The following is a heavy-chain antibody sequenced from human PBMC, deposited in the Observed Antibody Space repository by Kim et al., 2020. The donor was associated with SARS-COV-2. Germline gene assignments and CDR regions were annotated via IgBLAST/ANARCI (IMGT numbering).Heavy chain of an antibody. D-gene: IGHD6-19*01. CDR2: ISSSSSYT. CDR3: AREVAVAGFDY. V-gene: IGHV3-11*05. CDR1: GFTFSDYY. Sequence: GGSLRLSCAASGFTFSDYYMSWIRQAPGKGLEWVSYISSSSSYTNYADSVKGRFTISRDNAKTSLYLQMNSLRAEDTAVYYCAREVAVAGFDYWGQGTLVTVSS. J-gene: IGHJ4*02.